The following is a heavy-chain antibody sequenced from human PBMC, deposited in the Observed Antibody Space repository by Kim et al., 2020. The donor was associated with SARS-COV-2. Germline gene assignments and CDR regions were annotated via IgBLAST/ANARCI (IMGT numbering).Heavy chain of an antibody. D-gene: IGHD6-13*01. V-gene: IGHV5-51*01. CDR3: ARQVAYSTTGYYFDY. J-gene: IGHJ4*02. Sequence: SPSFQGQVTISADTSISTAYLQWSSLKASDTAMYYCARQVAYSTTGYYFDYWGQGTLVTVSS.